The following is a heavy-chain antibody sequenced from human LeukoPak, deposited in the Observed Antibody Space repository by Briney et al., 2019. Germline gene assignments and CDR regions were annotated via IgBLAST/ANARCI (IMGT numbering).Heavy chain of an antibody. J-gene: IGHJ5*02. CDR1: GFTFDDYA. CDR2: ISGSGGST. Sequence: GGSLRLSCAASGFTFDDYAMSWVRQAPGKGLEWVSAISGSGGSTYYADSVKGRFTISRDNSKNTLYLQMNSLRAEDTAVYYCAKDSGEGYCSSTSCYSESNWFDPWGQGTLVTVSS. CDR3: AKDSGEGYCSSTSCYSESNWFDP. D-gene: IGHD2-2*01. V-gene: IGHV3-23*01.